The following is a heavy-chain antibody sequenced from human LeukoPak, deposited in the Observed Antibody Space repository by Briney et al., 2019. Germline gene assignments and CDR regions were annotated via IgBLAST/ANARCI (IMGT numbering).Heavy chain of an antibody. Sequence: PGGSLRLSCAASGFTFSDHYMDWVRQAPGKGLEWVGHIRNKANSYTTEYAASVKGRFTISRDDSKNSLYLQMNSLKCEDTAVYYCAREWDSGSYYLGYFDYWGQGTLVTVSS. CDR1: GFTFSDHY. D-gene: IGHD1-26*01. V-gene: IGHV3-72*01. J-gene: IGHJ4*02. CDR3: AREWDSGSYYLGYFDY. CDR2: IRNKANSYTT.